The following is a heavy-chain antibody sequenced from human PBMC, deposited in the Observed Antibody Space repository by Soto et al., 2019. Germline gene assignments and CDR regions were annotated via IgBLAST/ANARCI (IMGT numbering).Heavy chain of an antibody. V-gene: IGHV3-53*01. CDR1: GFNVSSNY. J-gene: IGHJ5*02. CDR2: IYSGGST. D-gene: IGHD3-9*01. Sequence: PGGSLRLSCAASGFNVSSNYMSWVRQAPGKGLEWLPVIYSGGSTYYAESVKGRFTISRDNSKNTLNLQMNALRVEDTAVYYCARASVALLRYFDWLGGEYNWFDPWGQGTLVTVSS. CDR3: ARASVALLRYFDWLGGEYNWFDP.